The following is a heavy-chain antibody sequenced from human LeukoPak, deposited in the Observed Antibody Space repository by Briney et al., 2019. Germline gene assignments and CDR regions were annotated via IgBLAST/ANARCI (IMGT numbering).Heavy chain of an antibody. Sequence: GGSLRLSCAASGFTVSSNYMSWVRQAPGKGLEWVSVIYSGGSTYYADSVKGRFTISRDNSKNTLYLQMNSLRAEDTAVYYCARDHLSISSWADYYYYYGMDVWGQGTTVTVSS. V-gene: IGHV3-66*01. CDR3: ARDHLSISSWADYYYYYGMDV. J-gene: IGHJ6*02. CDR1: GFTVSSNY. D-gene: IGHD6-13*01. CDR2: IYSGGST.